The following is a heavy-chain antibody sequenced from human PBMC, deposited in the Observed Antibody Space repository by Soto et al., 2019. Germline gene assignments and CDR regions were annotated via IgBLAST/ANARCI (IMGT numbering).Heavy chain of an antibody. Sequence: PGGSLRLSCAASGFTFSSYAMSWVRQAPGKGLEWVSAISGSGGSTYYADPVKGRFTISRDNSKNTLYLQMNSLRAEDTAVYYCAKVGARGLYYYYYYGMDVWGQGTTVTVSS. CDR2: ISGSGGST. CDR3: AKVGARGLYYYYYYGMDV. CDR1: GFTFSSYA. J-gene: IGHJ6*02. D-gene: IGHD1-26*01. V-gene: IGHV3-23*01.